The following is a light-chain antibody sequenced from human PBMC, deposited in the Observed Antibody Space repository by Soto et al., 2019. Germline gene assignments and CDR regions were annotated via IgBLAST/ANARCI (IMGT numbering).Light chain of an antibody. CDR2: AAS. V-gene: IGKV3-20*01. CDR3: QQYASSPST. CDR1: QSVSNSY. J-gene: IGKJ1*01. Sequence: EIVLTQSPGTLSLSPGDRATLSCRASQSVSNSYLSWYQHTPGQARRFLSYAASGRATGVADRLSGSGSGTEFTGTVSRMETVDLAVHYCQQYASSPSTIGRGTKVDIK.